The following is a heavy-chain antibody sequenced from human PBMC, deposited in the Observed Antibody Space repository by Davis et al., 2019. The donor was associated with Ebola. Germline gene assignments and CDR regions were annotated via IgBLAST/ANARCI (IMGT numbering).Heavy chain of an antibody. CDR3: ARPAYYDSSGYYAS. CDR2: IDPSDSYT. V-gene: IGHV5-10-1*01. CDR1: GYTFTSYW. Sequence: GESLKISCKGSGYTFTSYWIAWVRQVPGKGLEWMGRIDPSDSYTNYSPSFQGHVTISADKSISTAYLQWSSLKASDTAMYYCARPAYYDSSGYYASWGQGTMVTVSS. D-gene: IGHD3-22*01. J-gene: IGHJ3*01.